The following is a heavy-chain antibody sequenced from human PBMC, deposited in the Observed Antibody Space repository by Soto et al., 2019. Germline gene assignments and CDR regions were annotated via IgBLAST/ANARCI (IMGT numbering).Heavy chain of an antibody. D-gene: IGHD1-26*01. V-gene: IGHV4-59*01. CDR1: GVSISSYY. J-gene: IGHJ4*01. Sequence: PSETLSLTCTVSGVSISSYYWSWIRQPPGKGLEWIGYIFYSGSTNYNPSLKSRVTISVETSKNQFSLKLSSVTAADTAVYYCARGVGATPNFDNWGQGTLVTVS. CDR3: ARGVGATPNFDN. CDR2: IFYSGST.